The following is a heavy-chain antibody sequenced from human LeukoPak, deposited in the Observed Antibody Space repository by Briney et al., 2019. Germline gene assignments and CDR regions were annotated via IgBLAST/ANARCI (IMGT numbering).Heavy chain of an antibody. CDR2: ISGGGGTA. D-gene: IGHD3-22*01. CDR1: GFTFGSYA. V-gene: IGHV3-23*01. J-gene: IGHJ4*02. Sequence: PGGSLRLSCAASGFTFGSYAMDWVRQAPGKGLEWVSAISGGGGTAYYADSVKGRFTISTDNSTYTLYLQMNSLRAEDTAVYYCAKRTPYSSGSYYFDYWGQGTLVTVSS. CDR3: AKRTPYSSGSYYFDY.